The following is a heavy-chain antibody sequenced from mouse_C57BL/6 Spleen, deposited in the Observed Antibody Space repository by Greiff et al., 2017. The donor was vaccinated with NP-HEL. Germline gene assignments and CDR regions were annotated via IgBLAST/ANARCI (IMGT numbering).Heavy chain of an antibody. CDR1: GFSLTSYG. CDR2: IWSGGST. CDR3: ARVNGDYSNYYAMDY. Sequence: VQLQQSGPGLVQPSQSLSITCTVSGFSLTSYGVHWVRQSPGKGLEWLGVIWSGGSTDYNVAFISRLSISKDNSKSQVFFKMNSLQADDTAIYYCARVNGDYSNYYAMDYWGQGTSVTISS. J-gene: IGHJ4*01. V-gene: IGHV2-2*01. D-gene: IGHD2-5*01.